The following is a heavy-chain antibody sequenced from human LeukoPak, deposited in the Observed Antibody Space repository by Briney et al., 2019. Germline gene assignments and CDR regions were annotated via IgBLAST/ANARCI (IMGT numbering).Heavy chain of an antibody. D-gene: IGHD3-3*01. J-gene: IGHJ4*02. CDR1: GFTFSSYA. V-gene: IGHV3-23*01. Sequence: GGSLRLSCAASGFTFSSYAMSWVRQPPGKGLEWVSAISGSGGSTYYADSVKGRFTISRDNSKNTLYLQMNSLRAEDTAVYYCAKDSTTAYYDFWSGYWFDYWGQGTLVTVSS. CDR2: ISGSGGST. CDR3: AKDSTTAYYDFWSGYWFDY.